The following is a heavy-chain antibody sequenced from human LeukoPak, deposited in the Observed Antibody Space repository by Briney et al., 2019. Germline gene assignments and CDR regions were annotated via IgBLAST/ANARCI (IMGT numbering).Heavy chain of an antibody. D-gene: IGHD3-22*01. CDR3: ARVIRKDSSGYFYGDY. CDR1: GYTFTMSG. CDR2: INANNGDT. V-gene: IGHV1-18*01. J-gene: IGHJ4*02. Sequence: ASVKVSFKTSGYTFTMSGISWARQAPGQGLEWMGWINANNGDTNYAQKFQGRVTMTTDTSTSTAYMDLRSLRSDDAAVYYCARVIRKDSSGYFYGDYWGQGTLVTVSS.